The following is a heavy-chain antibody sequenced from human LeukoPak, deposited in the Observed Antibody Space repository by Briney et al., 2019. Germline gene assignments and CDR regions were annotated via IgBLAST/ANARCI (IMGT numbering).Heavy chain of an antibody. Sequence: GGSLRLSCAASGFTVSSNYMSWVRQAPGKGLEWVSVIYSGGSTYYADSVKGRFTISRDNSKNTLYLQMNSLRAEDTAVYYCAKDSRIVVVIALYMDVWGKGTTVTISS. CDR1: GFTVSSNY. CDR2: IYSGGST. J-gene: IGHJ6*03. CDR3: AKDSRIVVVIALYMDV. D-gene: IGHD3-22*01. V-gene: IGHV3-66*01.